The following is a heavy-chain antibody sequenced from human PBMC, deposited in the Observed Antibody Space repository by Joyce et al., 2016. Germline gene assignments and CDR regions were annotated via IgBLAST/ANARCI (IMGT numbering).Heavy chain of an antibody. D-gene: IGHD3-10*01. Sequence: QVQLVQSGAEMKKPGASVKVSCKASGYTFTTYGVSWVRQAPGQGLEWMGWIAIYNGNINYAQKFQDRVTMTTDTSTSTAYMELRSLSSDDTAIYYCAIDNNSGESPAYWGQGTPVTVSS. J-gene: IGHJ4*02. CDR3: AIDNNSGESPAY. CDR1: GYTFTTYG. CDR2: IAIYNGNI. V-gene: IGHV1-18*04.